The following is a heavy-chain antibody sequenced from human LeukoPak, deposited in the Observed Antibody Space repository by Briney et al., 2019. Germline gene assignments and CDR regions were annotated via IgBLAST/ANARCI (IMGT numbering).Heavy chain of an antibody. V-gene: IGHV4-34*01. D-gene: IGHD3-10*01. J-gene: IGHJ4*02. CDR2: INHGGST. Sequence: SETLSLTCAVYGGSFGDYYWSWIRQPPGKGPEWIGEINHGGSTNYNPSLESRGTMSLDTSKNQFSLKLSSVTAADTAVYYCARGRTSRYGSGSYYWDYWGQGTLVTVSS. CDR1: GGSFGDYY. CDR3: ARGRTSRYGSGSYYWDY.